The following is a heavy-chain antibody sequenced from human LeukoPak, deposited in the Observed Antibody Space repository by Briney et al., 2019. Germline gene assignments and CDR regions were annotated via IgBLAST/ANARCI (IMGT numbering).Heavy chain of an antibody. CDR3: ARGNYYDSSGYYPLADAFDI. D-gene: IGHD3-22*01. Sequence: PSETLSLACTVSGGSISSSSYYWGWIRQPPGKGLEWIGSIYYSGSTYYNPSLKSRVTISVDTSKNQFSLKLSSVTAADTAVYYCARGNYYDSSGYYPLADAFDIWGQGTMVTVSS. CDR1: GGSISSSSYY. CDR2: IYYSGST. V-gene: IGHV4-39*01. J-gene: IGHJ3*02.